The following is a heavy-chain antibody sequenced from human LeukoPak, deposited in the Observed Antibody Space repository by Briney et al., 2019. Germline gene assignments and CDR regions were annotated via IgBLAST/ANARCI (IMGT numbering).Heavy chain of an antibody. CDR1: GGSVSSGSYY. CDR2: IYYSGST. Sequence: PSETLSLTCTVSGGSVSSGSYYWSWIRQPPGKGLEWIGYIYYSGSTNYNPSLKSRVTISVDTSKNQFSLKLSSVTAADTAVYYCARGVVVTAIVDAFDIWGQGTMVTVSS. CDR3: ARGVVVTAIVDAFDI. V-gene: IGHV4-61*01. D-gene: IGHD2-21*02. J-gene: IGHJ3*02.